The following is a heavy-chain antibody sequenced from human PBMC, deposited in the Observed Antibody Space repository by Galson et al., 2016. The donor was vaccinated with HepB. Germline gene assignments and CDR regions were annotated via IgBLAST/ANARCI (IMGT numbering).Heavy chain of an antibody. D-gene: IGHD3-16*01. CDR1: GFISSVYN. J-gene: IGHJ4*02. Sequence: SLRLSCAASGFISSVYNMNWARQAPGKGLEWIAWITSSSDTMYYADSVKGRFTISRDNAKNSLYLEMNSLRDEDTAVYYRARDDYFRLGYWGQGTLVTVSS. V-gene: IGHV3-48*02. CDR3: ARDDYFRLGY. CDR2: ITSSSDTM.